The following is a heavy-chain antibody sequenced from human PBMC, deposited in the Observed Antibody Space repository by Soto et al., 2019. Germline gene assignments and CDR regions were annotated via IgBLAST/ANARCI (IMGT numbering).Heavy chain of an antibody. D-gene: IGHD3-16*01. Sequence: GRPLRLSYAASGFTFSSYLMSWVRQAPGKGLEWVANIKQDGSEKYYVDSVKDRVTITRDTSASTAYMELSSLRSEDTAVYYCARAAATFGHWGQGTLVTVSS. CDR1: GFTFSSYL. J-gene: IGHJ4*02. V-gene: IGHV3-7*02. CDR3: ARAAATFGH. CDR2: IKQDGSEK.